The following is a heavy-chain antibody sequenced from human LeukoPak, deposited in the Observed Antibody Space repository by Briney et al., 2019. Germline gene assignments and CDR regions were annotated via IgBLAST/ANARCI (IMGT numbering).Heavy chain of an antibody. Sequence: GGSLRLSCAASGFTVSSNYMSWVRQAPGKGLEWVSVIYSGGSTYYADSVKGRFTISRHNSKNTLYLQMNSLRAEDTAVYYCARDGYYGSGSYYFWGQGTLVTVSS. CDR3: ARDGYYGSGSYYF. D-gene: IGHD3-10*01. J-gene: IGHJ4*02. V-gene: IGHV3-53*01. CDR1: GFTVSSNY. CDR2: IYSGGST.